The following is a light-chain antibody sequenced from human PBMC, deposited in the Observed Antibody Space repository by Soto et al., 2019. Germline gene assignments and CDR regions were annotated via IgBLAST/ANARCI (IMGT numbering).Light chain of an antibody. CDR3: QQSKHWPL. V-gene: IGKV3-15*01. CDR2: GAS. J-gene: IGKJ5*01. CDR1: QSVSSN. Sequence: EIVMTQSAATLSVSTGERATLSCRASQSVSSNLAWYQQKPGQAPRHLLYGASTRATGVPARFSGSGGGTDFTLTISSVQSEDFAVYYCQQSKHWPLFAQGTRLEIK.